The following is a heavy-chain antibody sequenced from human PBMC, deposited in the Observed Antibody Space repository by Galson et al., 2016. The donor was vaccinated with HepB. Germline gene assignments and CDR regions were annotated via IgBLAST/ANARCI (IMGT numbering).Heavy chain of an antibody. J-gene: IGHJ5*02. V-gene: IGHV1-46*01. Sequence: SVKVSCKASGYIFTDYFVHWVRQAPGQGPEWVGIINPTDGTTHYAQKLQGRVAMTRDTSTSTVYMELNTLSSEDTAVYYCAGRVCTATTCFVNWFDPWGQGTLVSVSS. CDR3: AGRVCTATTCFVNWFDP. D-gene: IGHD2-2*01. CDR1: GYIFTDYF. CDR2: INPTDGTT.